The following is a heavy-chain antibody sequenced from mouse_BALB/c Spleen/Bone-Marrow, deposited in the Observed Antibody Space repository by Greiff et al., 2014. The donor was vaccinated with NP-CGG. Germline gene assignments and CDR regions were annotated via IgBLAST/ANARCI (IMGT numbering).Heavy chain of an antibody. Sequence: VKLQESGAELVKPGASVKLPCKASGYTFTSYYMYWVKQRPGQGLEWIGEINPSNGGTNFNEKFKSKATLTVDKSSSTAYMQLSSLTSEDSAVYYCTRSTMITYFDYWGQGTTLTVSS. J-gene: IGHJ2*01. CDR2: INPSNGGT. V-gene: IGHV1S81*02. CDR3: TRSTMITYFDY. D-gene: IGHD2-4*01. CDR1: GYTFTSYY.